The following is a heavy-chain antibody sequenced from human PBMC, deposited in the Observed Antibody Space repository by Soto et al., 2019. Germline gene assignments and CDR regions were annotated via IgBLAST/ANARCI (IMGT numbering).Heavy chain of an antibody. D-gene: IGHD3-10*01. J-gene: IGHJ4*02. CDR2: ISGSGGST. V-gene: IGHV3-23*01. CDR1: GFTFSSYA. CDR3: AKDDGMVHEGTDY. Sequence: EVQLLESGGGLVQPGGSLRLSCAASGFTFSSYAMSWVRQAPGKGPEWVSAISGSGGSTYYADSVKGRFTISRDNSKNTLYLQMNSLRAEDTAVYYCAKDDGMVHEGTDYWGQGTLVTVSS.